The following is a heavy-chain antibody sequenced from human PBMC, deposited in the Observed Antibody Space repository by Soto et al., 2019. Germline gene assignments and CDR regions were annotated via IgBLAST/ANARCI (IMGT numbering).Heavy chain of an antibody. V-gene: IGHV4-61*01. Sequence: SSETLSLTCTVSGGSVSSGSFYWTWIRQPTGKGLEWIGYIYYSGTTNYNPSLKSRVTMSVDRSRNQFSLQLSSVTAADTALYYCAREGRLYNYNGIDVWGQGTTVTSP. D-gene: IGHD2-2*02. J-gene: IGHJ6*02. CDR1: GGSVSSGSFY. CDR2: IYYSGTT. CDR3: AREGRLYNYNGIDV.